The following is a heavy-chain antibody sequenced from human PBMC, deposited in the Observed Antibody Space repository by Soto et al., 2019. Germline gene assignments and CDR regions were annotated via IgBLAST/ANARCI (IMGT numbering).Heavy chain of an antibody. Sequence: GGSLRLSCAASGFTFSSFWMSWVRQAPGKGLEWVANIKQDGSEKYYVDSVKGRFTISRDNAKNSPYLQMNSLRAEDTAVYYCARDSYDILTGYRYYYYYMDVWGKGTTVTVSS. CDR1: GFTFSSFW. CDR2: IKQDGSEK. V-gene: IGHV3-7*01. J-gene: IGHJ6*03. D-gene: IGHD3-9*01. CDR3: ARDSYDILTGYRYYYYYMDV.